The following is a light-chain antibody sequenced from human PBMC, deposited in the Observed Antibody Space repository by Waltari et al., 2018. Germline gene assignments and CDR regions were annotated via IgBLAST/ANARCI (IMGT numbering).Light chain of an antibody. V-gene: IGKV1-5*03. CDR1: QSISIW. Sequence: DIQMTQSPSTLSASVGDRVSITCRASQSISIWLAWNQQRSGKAPKLLISKSSSLESGVPSRFIGSGSGTEFTLTITNLHPDDFATYYCQHYDNYPVAFGQGTKLEIK. CDR3: QHYDNYPVA. CDR2: KSS. J-gene: IGKJ2*01.